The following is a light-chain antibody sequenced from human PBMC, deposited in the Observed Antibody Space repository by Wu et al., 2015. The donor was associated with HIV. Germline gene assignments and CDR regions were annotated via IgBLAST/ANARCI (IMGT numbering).Light chain of an antibody. V-gene: IGKV3D-15*01. Sequence: EIVMTQSPATLSVSPGERVTLSCRASQSVSSNLAWYQKNPGQAPRLLICDASNRATGIPARFSGRGSGTEFTLTISSLQSEDFAVYYCQQYNNWRTFGQGTKVEIK. CDR1: QSVSSN. J-gene: IGKJ1*01. CDR2: DAS. CDR3: QQYNNWRT.